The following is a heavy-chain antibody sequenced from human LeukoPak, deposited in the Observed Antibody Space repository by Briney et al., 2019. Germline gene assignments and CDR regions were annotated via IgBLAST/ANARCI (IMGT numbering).Heavy chain of an antibody. D-gene: IGHD1-26*01. Sequence: GGSLRLSCEASGFTFRSYAMNWVRQTPGRGLEWVSYISTTSTTIYYADSVKGRFTVSRDNDKNSLYLQMNSLRAEDTAVYYCASREGLTQLDDAFDIWGQGTMVTVSS. CDR3: ASREGLTQLDDAFDI. CDR1: GFTFRSYA. CDR2: ISTTSTTI. J-gene: IGHJ3*02. V-gene: IGHV3-48*01.